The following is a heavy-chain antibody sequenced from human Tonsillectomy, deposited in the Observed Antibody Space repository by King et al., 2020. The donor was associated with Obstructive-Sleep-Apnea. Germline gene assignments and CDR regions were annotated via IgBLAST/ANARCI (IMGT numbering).Heavy chain of an antibody. V-gene: IGHV4-30-4*01. CDR3: ARSYYFDTSGYFV. CDR2: IYYSGST. J-gene: IGHJ4*02. Sequence: QLQESGPGLVKPSQTLSLTCTVSGGSISSGDYYWSWIRQPPGKGLEWIGYIYYSGSTSYNPSLKSRLTISADTSKNQFSLKLSSVTAADTAVYYCARSYYFDTSGYFVWGQGTLVTVSS. CDR1: GGSISSGDYY. D-gene: IGHD3-22*01.